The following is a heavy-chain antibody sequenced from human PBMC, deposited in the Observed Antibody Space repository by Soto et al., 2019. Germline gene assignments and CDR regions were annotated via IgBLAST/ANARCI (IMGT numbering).Heavy chain of an antibody. Sequence: ASVKFSCKGSGYTFTSDGISWVRQAPGQGLEWMGWISAYNGNTNYAQKLQGRATMTTDTSTSTADMELRSLRSDDTAVYYCARGGRLLWFGELLSGVAWFDPWGQGTLVTVSS. CDR3: ARGGRLLWFGELLSGVAWFDP. V-gene: IGHV1-18*04. CDR1: GYTFTSDG. J-gene: IGHJ5*02. CDR2: ISAYNGNT. D-gene: IGHD3-10*01.